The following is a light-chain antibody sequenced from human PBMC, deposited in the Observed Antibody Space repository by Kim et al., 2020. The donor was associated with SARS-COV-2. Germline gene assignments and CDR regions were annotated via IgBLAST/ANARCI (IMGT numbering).Light chain of an antibody. J-gene: IGKJ4*01. V-gene: IGKV3-11*01. Sequence: SPGERAPPTCRASQSVSSYLAWYQQKPGQAPRLLIFDASSRATGTTARFSGGGSGTDFTLPISSLEPEDFAVYYCKQRSNWPPLTFGGGNKVDIK. CDR3: KQRSNWPPLT. CDR1: QSVSSY. CDR2: DAS.